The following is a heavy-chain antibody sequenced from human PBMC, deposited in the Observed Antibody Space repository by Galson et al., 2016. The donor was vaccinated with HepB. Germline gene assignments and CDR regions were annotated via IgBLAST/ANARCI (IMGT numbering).Heavy chain of an antibody. D-gene: IGHD1-26*01. CDR1: GGTFSSYD. CDR2: IIPFFDTA. J-gene: IGHJ3*02. V-gene: IGHV1-69*13. CDR3: AIPGARGAFDI. Sequence: SVKVSCKASGGTFSSYDISWVRQAPGQGLEWMGGIIPFFDTADYAQKFQGRVTVTADESTSTGYMELSSLRSEDTAVYYCAIPGARGAFDIWGQGTMVTVSS.